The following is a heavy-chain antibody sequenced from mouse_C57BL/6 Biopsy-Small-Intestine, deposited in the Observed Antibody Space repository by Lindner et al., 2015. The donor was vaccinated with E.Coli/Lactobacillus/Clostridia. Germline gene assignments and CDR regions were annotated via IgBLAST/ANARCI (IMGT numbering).Heavy chain of an antibody. D-gene: IGHD1-1*02. J-gene: IGHJ4*01. CDR2: ISAYNGKT. V-gene: IGHV1S126*01. Sequence: SVKVSCKASGYTFSTYGVSWVRQAPGQGLEWMGWISAYNGKTKNVQNLQGRVTMTTDTSTSTAYMELRSLRSDDTAVYYCARDIVGATDRPYNGLDYWGQGTLVTVSS. CDR3: ARDIVGATDRPYNGLDY. CDR1: GYTFSTYG.